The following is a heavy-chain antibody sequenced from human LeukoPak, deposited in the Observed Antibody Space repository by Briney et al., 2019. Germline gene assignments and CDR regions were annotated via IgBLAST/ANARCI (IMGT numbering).Heavy chain of an antibody. V-gene: IGHV3-15*01. CDR3: TTGAYDILTGYYHWYFDL. J-gene: IGHJ2*01. D-gene: IGHD3-9*01. Sequence: GGSLRLSCAASGFTFTNAWMSWVRQAPGRGLEWVGRIKSKTDGGTPDYAAPVKGRFTISRDDSKNMLYLQMNSLKTEDTAAYYCTTGAYDILTGYYHWYFDLWGRGTLVTVSS. CDR1: GFTFTNAW. CDR2: IKSKTDGGTP.